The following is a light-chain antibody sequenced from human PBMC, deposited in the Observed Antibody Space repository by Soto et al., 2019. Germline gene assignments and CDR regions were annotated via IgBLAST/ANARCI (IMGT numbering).Light chain of an antibody. V-gene: IGLV2-23*02. J-gene: IGLJ1*01. CDR3: CSYAGSGTNV. CDR2: DVS. CDR1: SSNVGNFNV. Sequence: QSALTQPXSVSGSPGQSITISCTGTSSNVGNFNVVSWYQQHPGKAPKVIIYDVSERPSGVSHRFSGSKSGNTASLTISGLQAEDEADYYCCSYAGSGTNVFGTGTKVTVL.